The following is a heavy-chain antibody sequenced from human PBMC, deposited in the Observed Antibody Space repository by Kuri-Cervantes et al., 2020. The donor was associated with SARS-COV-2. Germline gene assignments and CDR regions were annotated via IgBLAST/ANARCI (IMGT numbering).Heavy chain of an antibody. CDR2: ISGSGGTT. V-gene: IGHV3-23*01. J-gene: IGHJ5*02. Sequence: GESLKISCAASGFTFSSYAMNWVRQAPGKGLGWVSTISGSGGTTFYADSVKGRFTISRDNSKNTLYLQMNSLRAEDTAVYYCAKDQNLDVVVVPAAWGQGSLVTVSS. CDR3: AKDQNLDVVVVPAA. CDR1: GFTFSSYA. D-gene: IGHD2-15*01.